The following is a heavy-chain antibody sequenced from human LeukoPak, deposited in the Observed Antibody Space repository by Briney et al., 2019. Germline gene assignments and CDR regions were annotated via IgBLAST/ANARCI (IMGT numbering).Heavy chain of an antibody. CDR2: ISGSGGST. D-gene: IGHD4-17*01. J-gene: IGHJ4*02. V-gene: IGHV3-23*01. CDR1: GFTFSSYA. CDR3: AKIVGDYGDYVWYFDY. Sequence: GGSLRLSCAASGFTFSSYAMSWVRQAPGKGLEWVSAISGSGGSTYYADSVKGRFTISRDNSKNTLYLQMNSLRAEDTAVYYCAKIVGDYGDYVWYFDYWGQGTLVTVSS.